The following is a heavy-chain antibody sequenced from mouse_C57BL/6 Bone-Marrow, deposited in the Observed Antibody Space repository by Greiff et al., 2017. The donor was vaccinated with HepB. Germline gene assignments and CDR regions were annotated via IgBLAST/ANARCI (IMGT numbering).Heavy chain of an antibody. CDR1: GYAFSSSW. V-gene: IGHV1-82*01. Sequence: QVQLQQSGPELVKPGASVKISCKASGYAFSSSWMNWVKQRPGKGLEWIGRIYPGDGDTNYNGKFKGKATLTADKSSSTAYMQLSSLTSEDSAVYFCARTDYDDGDYWGQGTTLTVSS. CDR3: ARTDYDDGDY. D-gene: IGHD2-4*01. J-gene: IGHJ2*01. CDR2: IYPGDGDT.